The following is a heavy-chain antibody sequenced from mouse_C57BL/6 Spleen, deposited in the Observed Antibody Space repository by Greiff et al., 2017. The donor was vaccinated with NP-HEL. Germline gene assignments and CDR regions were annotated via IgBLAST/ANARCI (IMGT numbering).Heavy chain of an antibody. J-gene: IGHJ2*01. CDR3: ARGVITTVVATGRYFDY. D-gene: IGHD1-1*01. Sequence: VQLQQPGAELVKPGASVKMSCKASGYTFTSYWITWVKQRPGQGLEWIGDIYPGSGSTNYNEKFKSKATLTVDTSSSTAYMQLSSLTSEDSAVYYCARGVITTVVATGRYFDYWGQGTTLTVSS. V-gene: IGHV1-55*01. CDR2: IYPGSGST. CDR1: GYTFTSYW.